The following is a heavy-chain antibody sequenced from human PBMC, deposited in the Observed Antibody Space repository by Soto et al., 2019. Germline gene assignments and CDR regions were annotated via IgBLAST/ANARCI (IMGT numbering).Heavy chain of an antibody. V-gene: IGHV4-31*01. Sequence: QVQLQESGPGLVKPSQTLSLTCTVSGGSISSGGYYWSWIRQHPGKGLEWIGYIYYSGSTYYNPSLKSLVTISVDTSKNHFSLKLSSVTAADTAVYYCARGPTMVRGVKWWFDPWGQGTLVTVSS. CDR2: IYYSGST. D-gene: IGHD3-10*01. J-gene: IGHJ5*02. CDR3: ARGPTMVRGVKWWFDP. CDR1: GGSISSGGYY.